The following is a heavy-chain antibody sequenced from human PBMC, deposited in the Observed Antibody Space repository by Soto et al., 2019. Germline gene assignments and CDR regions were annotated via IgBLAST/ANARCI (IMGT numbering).Heavy chain of an antibody. CDR2: ISSSSSTI. J-gene: IGHJ4*02. D-gene: IGHD6-19*01. CDR3: ARDFEGSGWYHGFDY. Sequence: EVQLVESGGGLVQPGGSLRLSCAASGFTFSSYSMNWVRQAPGKGLEWVSYISSSSSTIYYADSVKGRFTISRDNAKNSLYLQMNSLRDEDTAVYYCARDFEGSGWYHGFDYWGQGTLVTVSS. CDR1: GFTFSSYS. V-gene: IGHV3-48*02.